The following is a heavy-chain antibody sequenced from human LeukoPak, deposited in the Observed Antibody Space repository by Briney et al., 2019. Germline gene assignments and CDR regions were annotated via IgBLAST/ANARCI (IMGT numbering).Heavy chain of an antibody. CDR1: GHFICRYY. J-gene: IGHJ4*02. D-gene: IGHD3-10*01. CDR3: ATSSHSGSYRAH. CDR2: DNDSGDS. Sequence: SEPLSLTCSVCGHFICRYYWNWLRQPPGKGLVWLGYDNDSGDSNYRPSLKSRVTISMETSKNQFSLHLSSVTAADTAVYYCATSSHSGSYRAHWGQGTLVTVSS. V-gene: IGHV4-59*08.